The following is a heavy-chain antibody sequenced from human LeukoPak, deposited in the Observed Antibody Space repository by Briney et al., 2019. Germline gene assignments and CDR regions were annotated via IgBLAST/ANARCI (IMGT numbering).Heavy chain of an antibody. CDR1: GGSISSSGYY. V-gene: IGHV4-39*01. D-gene: IGHD3-22*01. CDR3: ARAVNYYDSSGYPILGSYFDL. CDR2: IYYSGST. Sequence: SETLSLTCTVSGGSISSSGYYWGWIRQPPGKGLEWIVNIYYSGSTYYNPSLKSRVTRSVDTSKNQFSLKLSSVTAADTAVYYCARAVNYYDSSGYPILGSYFDLWGRGTLVTVSS. J-gene: IGHJ2*01.